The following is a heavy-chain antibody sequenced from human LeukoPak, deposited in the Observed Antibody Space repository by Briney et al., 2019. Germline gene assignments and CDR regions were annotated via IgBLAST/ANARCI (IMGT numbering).Heavy chain of an antibody. CDR3: AGGKVVAGTPGQNSWDN. J-gene: IGHJ4*02. Sequence: SETLSLTCTVSGGSISTYYWNWIRQPAGKGLEWIGRIYTSGSTNYNPSLKSRVTVSVDTSKNQFSLKLTSVTAADTAVYYCAGGKVVAGTPGQNSWDNWGQGIPVTGSS. CDR1: GGSISTYY. V-gene: IGHV4-4*07. D-gene: IGHD6-19*01. CDR2: IYTSGST.